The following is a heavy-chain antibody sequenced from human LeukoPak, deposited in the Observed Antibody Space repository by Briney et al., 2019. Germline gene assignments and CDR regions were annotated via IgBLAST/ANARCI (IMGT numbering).Heavy chain of an antibody. CDR3: ARRDDFDL. CDR1: GFIFNNYH. Sequence: GGSLRLSCAASGFIFNNYHMNWVRQAPGKGLEWVSFISSSSDTIYYADSVKGRLAISRDNAKNSLYLQMNSLRAEDTAVYFCARRDDFDLWGQGTMVTVSS. CDR2: ISSSSDTI. V-gene: IGHV3-48*04. J-gene: IGHJ3*01.